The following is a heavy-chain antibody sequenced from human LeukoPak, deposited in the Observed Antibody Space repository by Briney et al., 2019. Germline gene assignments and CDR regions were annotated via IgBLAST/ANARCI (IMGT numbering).Heavy chain of an antibody. V-gene: IGHV1-69*01. CDR1: GDTFRSYA. CDR2: IIPIFGTA. CDR3: ARGTALSGTTDYLDS. D-gene: IGHD6-19*01. J-gene: IGHJ4*02. Sequence: SVKVSCKASGDTFRSYAISWVRQAPGQGLEWMGGIIPIFGTANYAQKFQGRVTITADESTSTAYMELRSLRSEDTAVYYCARGTALSGTTDYLDSWGQGTLVTVSS.